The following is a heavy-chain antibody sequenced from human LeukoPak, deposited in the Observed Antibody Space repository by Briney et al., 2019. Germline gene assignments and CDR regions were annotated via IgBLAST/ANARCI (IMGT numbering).Heavy chain of an antibody. CDR3: AKGGAYQDLDD. V-gene: IGHV3-30*02. CDR1: GFTFSNYA. CDR2: IRYDGSEK. D-gene: IGHD3-3*01. J-gene: IGHJ4*02. Sequence: GGSLRLSCAASGFTFSNYAMNWVRRAPGKGLERVAFIRYDGSEKNYADSVRGRFIVSRDNSKNTLYLQMNSLTTEDTAIYYCAKGGAYQDLDDWGQGTLVTVSS.